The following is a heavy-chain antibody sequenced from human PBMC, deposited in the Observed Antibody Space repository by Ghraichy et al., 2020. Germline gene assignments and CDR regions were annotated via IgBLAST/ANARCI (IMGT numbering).Heavy chain of an antibody. CDR1: GGSISSYY. V-gene: IGHV4-59*01. Sequence: SETLSLTCTVSGGSISSYYWSWIRQPPGKGLEWIGYIYYSGSTNYNPSLKSRVTISVDTSKNQFSLKLSSVTAADTAVYYCAREFYYYGSGSYYRILDYWGQGTLVTVSS. J-gene: IGHJ4*02. CDR2: IYYSGST. CDR3: AREFYYYGSGSYYRILDY. D-gene: IGHD3-10*01.